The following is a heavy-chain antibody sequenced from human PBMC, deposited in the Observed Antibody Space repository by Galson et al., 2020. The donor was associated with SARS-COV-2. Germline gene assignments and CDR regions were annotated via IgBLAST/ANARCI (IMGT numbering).Heavy chain of an antibody. CDR3: ARETEMATFSYFDY. V-gene: IGHV1-2*04. CDR2: INHNTGGT. CDR1: GYTFTAYY. D-gene: IGHD5-12*01. Sequence: ASVKVSCKTSGYTFTAYYIHWVRQAPGQGLEWMGWINHNTGGTNYAQKFQGWVTMTRVTSISTAYMALSRLKSDDTAVYYCARETEMATFSYFDYWGQGTLVTVSS. J-gene: IGHJ4*02.